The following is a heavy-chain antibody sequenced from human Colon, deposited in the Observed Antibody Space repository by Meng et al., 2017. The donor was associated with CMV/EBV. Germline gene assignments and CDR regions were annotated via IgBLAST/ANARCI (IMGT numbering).Heavy chain of an antibody. V-gene: IGHV1-2*02. J-gene: IGHJ6*02. Sequence: ASEKVSCKASGYTFTGYYMHWVRQAPGQGLEWMGWINPNSGGTNYAQKFQGRVTMTRDTSISTAYMELSRLRSDDTAVYYCARDSRYTPSGGMDVWGQGTTVTVSS. CDR3: ARDSRYTPSGGMDV. D-gene: IGHD3-16*02. CDR2: INPNSGGT. CDR1: GYTFTGYY.